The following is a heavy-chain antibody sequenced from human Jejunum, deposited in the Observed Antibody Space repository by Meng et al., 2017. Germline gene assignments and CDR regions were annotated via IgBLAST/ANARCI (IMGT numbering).Heavy chain of an antibody. Sequence: VRLCKSGPVLMKPLVTFARTCAVPGASIESNSWWTWIRHPPGQGLEWIGEVYHSGSTHYNPSLQSRVTISIDNSKNRFSLSLNSVTAADTAIYYCARADYVRYFDLWGRGTLVTVSS. CDR1: GASIESNSW. V-gene: IGHV4-4*02. CDR3: ARADYVRYFDL. D-gene: IGHD3-10*02. CDR2: VYHSGST. J-gene: IGHJ2*01.